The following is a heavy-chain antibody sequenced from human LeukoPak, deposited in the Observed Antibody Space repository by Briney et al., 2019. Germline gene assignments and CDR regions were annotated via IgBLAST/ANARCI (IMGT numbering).Heavy chain of an antibody. CDR1: GYTFIGYF. V-gene: IGHV1-2*02. Sequence: ASVKVSCKASGYTFIGYFIHWVRQAPGQGLEWMGWINPNSGRTDYPQRFQGRVTMTRDTSITTAYMELSRLTSDDTAVYYCVRGEMAGFDYWGQGTLVTVSS. CDR2: INPNSGRT. J-gene: IGHJ4*02. D-gene: IGHD5-24*01. CDR3: VRGEMAGFDY.